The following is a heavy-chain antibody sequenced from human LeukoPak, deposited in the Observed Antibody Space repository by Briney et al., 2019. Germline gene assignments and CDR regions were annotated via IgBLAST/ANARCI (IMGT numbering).Heavy chain of an antibody. CDR2: INHSGST. J-gene: IGHJ4*02. V-gene: IGHV4-34*01. CDR1: GGSFSGYY. Sequence: PSETLSLTCAVYGGSFSGYYWSWIRQPPGKGLEWIGEINHSGSTNYNPSLKSRVTISVDTSKNQFSLKLSSVTAADTAVYYCARSSGDYWGQGTLVTVSS. CDR3: ARSSGDY. D-gene: IGHD3-22*01.